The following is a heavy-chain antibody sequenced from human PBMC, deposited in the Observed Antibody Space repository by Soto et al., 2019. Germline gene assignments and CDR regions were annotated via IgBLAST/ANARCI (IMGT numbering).Heavy chain of an antibody. CDR3: ARDSLMATSGTARYYYGLDV. CDR2: IYYSGTT. CDR1: GGSIRSGGYY. J-gene: IGHJ6*02. D-gene: IGHD5-12*01. V-gene: IGHV4-31*03. Sequence: PSETLSLTCTVSGGSIRSGGYYWTWIRHFPGKGLEWIGNIYYSGTTYYNPSLKSRLTMSVDTSKNQFSLRLNSVTAADTAMYFCARDSLMATSGTARYYYGLDVWGQGTTVTVSS.